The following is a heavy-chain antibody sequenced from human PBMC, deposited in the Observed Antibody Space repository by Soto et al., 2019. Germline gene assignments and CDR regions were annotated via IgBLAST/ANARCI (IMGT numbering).Heavy chain of an antibody. Sequence: PSETLSLTCTVSGGSISSSYWTWIRQPPGKGLEWIGYVYNSGSTNYNPSLKSRVTISEDTSKSQFSLKVNSMTAADTAVYYCARYRREAVAGYTLDNWGQGILVTVS. D-gene: IGHD6-13*01. CDR1: GGSISSSY. V-gene: IGHV4-59*01. CDR2: VYNSGST. CDR3: ARYRREAVAGYTLDN. J-gene: IGHJ4*02.